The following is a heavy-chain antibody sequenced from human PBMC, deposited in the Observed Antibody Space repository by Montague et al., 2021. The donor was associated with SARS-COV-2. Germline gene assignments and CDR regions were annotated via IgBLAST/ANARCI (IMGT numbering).Heavy chain of an antibody. V-gene: IGHV4-59*01. CDR3: ARGSGWMGNAFDI. D-gene: IGHD6-19*01. CDR2: IYYSGST. Sequence: SETLSLTCTVSGGSISSYYWSWIRQPPGKGLEWIGNIYYSGSTNXTPSLKSRVTISVDTSKNQFSLKLSSVTAADTAVYYCARGSGWMGNAFDIWGQGTMVTVFS. CDR1: GGSISSYY. J-gene: IGHJ3*02.